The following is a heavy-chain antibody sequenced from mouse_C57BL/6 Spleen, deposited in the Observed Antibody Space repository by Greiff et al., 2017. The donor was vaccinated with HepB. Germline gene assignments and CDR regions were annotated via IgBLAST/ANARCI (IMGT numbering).Heavy chain of an antibody. V-gene: IGHV3-6*01. CDR2: ISYDGSN. D-gene: IGHD1-1*01. CDR1: GYSITSGYY. CDR3: ARGVTGSSPYYAMDY. J-gene: IGHJ4*01. Sequence: EVQLQESGPGLVKPSQSLSLTCSVTGYSITSGYYWNWIRQFPGNKLEWMGYISYDGSNNYNPSLKNRISITRDTSKNQFFLKLNSVTTEDTATYYCARGVTGSSPYYAMDYWGQGTSVTVSS.